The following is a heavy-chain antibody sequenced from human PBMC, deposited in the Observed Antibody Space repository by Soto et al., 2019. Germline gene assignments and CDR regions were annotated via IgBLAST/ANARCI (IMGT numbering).Heavy chain of an antibody. CDR2: ISACNGNT. Sequence: ASVKVSCKASGYTFTSYGISWVRQAPGQGLEWMGWISACNGNTNYAQKLQGRVTMTTDTSTITAYMELRSLRSDDTAVYYCARDYYYGSGLYGMDVWGQGTTVTVSS. D-gene: IGHD3-10*01. V-gene: IGHV1-18*01. J-gene: IGHJ6*02. CDR3: ARDYYYGSGLYGMDV. CDR1: GYTFTSYG.